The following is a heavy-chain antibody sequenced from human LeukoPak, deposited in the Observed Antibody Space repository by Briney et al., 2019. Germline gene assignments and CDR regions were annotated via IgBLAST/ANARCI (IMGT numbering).Heavy chain of an antibody. V-gene: IGHV3-30*03. Sequence: GRSLRLSCAASGFTFSNYGMHWVRQAPGKGLEWVAIISYDGSNKYYVDSVKGRFTISRDNSKNTLDLQMNSLRPEDTAVYYCAREYGFGSGSYYPWGQGTLVIVSS. CDR1: GFTFSNYG. CDR2: ISYDGSNK. J-gene: IGHJ5*02. D-gene: IGHD3-10*01. CDR3: AREYGFGSGSYYP.